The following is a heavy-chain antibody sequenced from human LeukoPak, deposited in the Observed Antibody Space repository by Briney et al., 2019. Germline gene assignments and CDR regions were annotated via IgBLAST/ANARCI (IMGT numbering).Heavy chain of an antibody. CDR3: AKWVLGRSFYEPDY. CDR1: GFTFSNYE. V-gene: IGHV3-48*03. Sequence: GGSLRLSCAASGFTFSNYEINWVRQAPGKGLERGSFFSGGGETIHYADSVKGRFTISRDNARNSLYLQMNSLRGEDTAVYYCAKWVLGRSFYEPDYWGQGTLVTVSS. CDR2: FSGGGETI. J-gene: IGHJ4*02. D-gene: IGHD3-3*01.